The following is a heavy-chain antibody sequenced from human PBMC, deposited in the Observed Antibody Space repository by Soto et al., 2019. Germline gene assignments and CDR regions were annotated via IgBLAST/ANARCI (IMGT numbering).Heavy chain of an antibody. D-gene: IGHD3-22*01. CDR1: GGTFSSYA. J-gene: IGHJ4*02. CDR3: ARLPYYYDSSGYYWPYYFDY. V-gene: IGHV1-69*01. Sequence: QVQLVQSGAEVKKPGSSVKVSCKASGGTFSSYAISWVRQAPGQGLEWMGGLIPIFGTANYAQKFQGRVTITADESTSTGYMELSSLRSEDTAVYYCARLPYYYDSSGYYWPYYFDYWGQGTLVTVSS. CDR2: LIPIFGTA.